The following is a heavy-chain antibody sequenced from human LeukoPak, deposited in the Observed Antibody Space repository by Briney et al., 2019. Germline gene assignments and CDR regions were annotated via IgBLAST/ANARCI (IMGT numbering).Heavy chain of an antibody. CDR1: GGTFSSYA. CDR2: IIPILGIA. J-gene: IGHJ4*02. CDR3: ARGPDYGGNSFNY. V-gene: IGHV1-69*04. Sequence: SVKVSCKASGGTFSSYAISWVRQAPGQGREWVGRIIPILGIANYAQKFQGRVTITADKSTSTAYMELSSLRSEGTAVYYCARGPDYGGNSFNYWGQGTLVTVSS. D-gene: IGHD4-23*01.